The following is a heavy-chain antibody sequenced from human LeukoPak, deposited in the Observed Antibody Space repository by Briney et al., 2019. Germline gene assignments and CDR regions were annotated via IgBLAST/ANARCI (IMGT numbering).Heavy chain of an antibody. J-gene: IGHJ5*02. Sequence: AGGSLRLSCAASGFTFSSYAMHWVRQAPGKGLEWVAVISYDGSNKYYADSVKGRFTISRDNPKNTLYLQMNSLRAEDTAVYYCARDRCGGVCGFDPWGQGTLVTVSS. CDR1: GFTFSSYA. CDR2: ISYDGSNK. V-gene: IGHV3-30*04. CDR3: ARDRCGGVCGFDP. D-gene: IGHD2-21*02.